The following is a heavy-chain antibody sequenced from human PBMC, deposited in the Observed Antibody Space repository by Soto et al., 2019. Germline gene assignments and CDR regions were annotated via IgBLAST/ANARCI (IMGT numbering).Heavy chain of an antibody. J-gene: IGHJ3*01. CDR3: VKVVGSRGWSEDFDL. V-gene: IGHV3-64D*06. CDR1: GFTFSSYA. D-gene: IGHD6-19*01. Sequence: PGGSLRLSCSASGFTFSSYAMHWVRQAPGKGLEYVSAISSNGGSTYYADSVKGRFTISRDNSKNTLYLQMSSLRAEDTAVYYSVKVVGSRGWSEDFDLWGQGTMVTVSS. CDR2: ISSNGGST.